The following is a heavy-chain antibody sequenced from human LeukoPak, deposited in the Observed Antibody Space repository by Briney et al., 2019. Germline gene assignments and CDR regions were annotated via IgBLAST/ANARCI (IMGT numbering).Heavy chain of an antibody. CDR3: ARHGDSAYAY. V-gene: IGHV4-39*01. D-gene: IGHD5-12*01. CDR2: IYYSGST. J-gene: IGHJ4*02. CDR1: GGSISSSSYY. Sequence: SEALSLTCTVSGGSISSSSYYWGWIRQPPGKGPEWIGSIYYSGSTYYNPSLKSRVTISVDTSKNQFSLNLTSATAADTAVYYCARHGDSAYAYWGQGTLVTVSS.